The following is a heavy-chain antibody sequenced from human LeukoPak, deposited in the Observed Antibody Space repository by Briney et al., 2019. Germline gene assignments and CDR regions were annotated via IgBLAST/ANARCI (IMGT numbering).Heavy chain of an antibody. CDR1: GDSVSSNSAA. D-gene: IGHD6-13*01. J-gene: IGHJ3*02. CDR2: TYYRSKWYN. CDR3: ARVRHPIAAAQAWGGIRDAFDI. V-gene: IGHV6-1*01. Sequence: PSQTLSLTCAISGDSVSSNSAAWNWIRQSPSRGLEWLGRTYYRSKWYNDYAVSVKSRITINPDTSKNQFSLQLNSVTPEDTAVYYCARVRHPIAAAQAWGGIRDAFDIWGQGTMVTVSS.